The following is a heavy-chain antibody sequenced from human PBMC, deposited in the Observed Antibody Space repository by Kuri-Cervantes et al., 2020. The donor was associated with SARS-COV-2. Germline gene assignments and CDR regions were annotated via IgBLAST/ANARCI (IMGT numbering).Heavy chain of an antibody. CDR1: GGSISSSSYY. J-gene: IGHJ4*02. CDR3: ARGPRYSSSWYQTLDY. V-gene: IGHV4-39*07. D-gene: IGHD6-13*01. CDR2: INHSGST. Sequence: SETLSLTCTVSGGSISSSSYYWGWIRQPPGKGLEWIGEINHSGSTNYDPSLKSRVTISVDTSKNQFSLKLSSVTAADTAVYYCARGPRYSSSWYQTLDYWGQGTLVTVSS.